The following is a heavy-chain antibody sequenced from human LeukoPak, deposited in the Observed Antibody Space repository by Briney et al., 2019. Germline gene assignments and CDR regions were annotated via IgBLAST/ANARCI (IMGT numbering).Heavy chain of an antibody. Sequence: ASVKVSCKASGYTFTSYDINWVRQAPGQGLEWMGWMNPNSGNTGYAQKFQGRVTMTRNTSISTAYMELSSLRSEDTAVDYCARGVVVAATGDWFDPWGQGTLVTVSS. CDR2: MNPNSGNT. J-gene: IGHJ5*02. D-gene: IGHD2-15*01. CDR3: ARGVVVAATGDWFDP. CDR1: GYTFTSYD. V-gene: IGHV1-8*01.